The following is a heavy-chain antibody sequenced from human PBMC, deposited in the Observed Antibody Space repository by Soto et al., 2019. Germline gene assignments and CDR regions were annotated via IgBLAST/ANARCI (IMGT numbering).Heavy chain of an antibody. CDR3: ARGLKRLAAAGTTTYYYYYYGMDV. CDR1: GGSFSGYY. D-gene: IGHD6-13*01. CDR2: INHSGST. V-gene: IGHV4-34*01. J-gene: IGHJ6*02. Sequence: QVQLQQWGAGLLKPSETLSLTCAVYGGSFSGYYWSWIRQPPGKGLEWIGEINHSGSTNYNPSLKSRVTISVDTSKNQFSLKLSSVTAADTAVYYCARGLKRLAAAGTTTYYYYYYGMDVWGQGTTVTVSS.